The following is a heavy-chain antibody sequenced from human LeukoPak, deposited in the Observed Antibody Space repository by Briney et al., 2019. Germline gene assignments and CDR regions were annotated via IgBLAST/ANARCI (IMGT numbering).Heavy chain of an antibody. V-gene: IGHV3-66*01. CDR1: GFTFSSYW. D-gene: IGHD4-23*01. Sequence: GGSLRLSCAASGFTFSSYWMHWVRQAPGKGLECVSNIYDSGSTYYADSVRGRVSISRDNAKNTVYLQMNGLRAEDTAVYYCAGYGGNSFWGQGTLVTVSS. CDR2: IYDSGST. CDR3: AGYGGNSF. J-gene: IGHJ4*02.